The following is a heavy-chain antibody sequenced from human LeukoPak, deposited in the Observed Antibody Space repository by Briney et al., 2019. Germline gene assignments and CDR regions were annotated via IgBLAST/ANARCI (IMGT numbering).Heavy chain of an antibody. CDR1: GYSISSGYY. V-gene: IGHV4-38-2*01. J-gene: IGHJ3*02. Sequence: PSETLSLTCAVSGYSISSGYYWGWIRPPPGKGLEWIGIIYHSGSTYYNPSLKSRVTISVDTSKNQSSLKLSSVTAADTAVYYCARLKYSSSWYDAFDIWGQGTMVTVSS. CDR3: ARLKYSSSWYDAFDI. D-gene: IGHD6-13*01. CDR2: IYHSGST.